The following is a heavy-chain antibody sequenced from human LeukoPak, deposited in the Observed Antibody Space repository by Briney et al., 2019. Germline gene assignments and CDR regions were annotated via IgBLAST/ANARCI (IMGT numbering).Heavy chain of an antibody. D-gene: IGHD6-13*01. Sequence: GRSLRLSCAASGFTFSSYGMHWVRQAPGKGLEWVAVISYDGSNKYYADSVKGRFTISRDNSKNTLYLQMNSLRAENTAVHYCAKVGYSSSWSPFDYWGQGTLVTVSS. J-gene: IGHJ4*02. CDR1: GFTFSSYG. CDR2: ISYDGSNK. CDR3: AKVGYSSSWSPFDY. V-gene: IGHV3-30*18.